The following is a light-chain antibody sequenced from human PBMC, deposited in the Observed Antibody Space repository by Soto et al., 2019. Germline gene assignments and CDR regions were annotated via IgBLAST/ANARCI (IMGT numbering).Light chain of an antibody. CDR2: GAS. CDR1: RSVSNN. V-gene: IGKV3-15*01. J-gene: IGKJ1*01. Sequence: EIVLTQSPGTLSLSPGERATLSCRASRSVSNNYLAWYQQKRGQAPRLLIYGASTRATGIPARFSGSGSGTEFTRTINSLQSEDFAVYCCQKYKNWPRTFGQGTK. CDR3: QKYKNWPRT.